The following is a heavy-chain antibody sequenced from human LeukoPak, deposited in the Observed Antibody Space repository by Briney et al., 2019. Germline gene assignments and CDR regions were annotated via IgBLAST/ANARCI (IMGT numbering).Heavy chain of an antibody. CDR2: IIRSSSYI. Sequence: AGGSLRLSCAASGFTFSSYSMNWVRDAPGKGLEWVSSIIRSSSYIYYAHSVQGRLTISRHNAKKTLYLQINRLRAEDTAVCNCARNPLWGIAAPGSVYYGGQGTLVSLSS. J-gene: IGHJ4*02. V-gene: IGHV3-21*04. CDR3: ARNPLWGIAAPGSVYY. CDR1: GFTFSSYS. D-gene: IGHD6-13*01.